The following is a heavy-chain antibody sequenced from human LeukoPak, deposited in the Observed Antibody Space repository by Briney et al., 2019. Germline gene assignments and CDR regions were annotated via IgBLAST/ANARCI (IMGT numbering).Heavy chain of an antibody. V-gene: IGHV3-21*01. CDR2: ISSSSSYI. J-gene: IGHJ5*02. CDR1: GFTFSSYS. D-gene: IGHD6-13*01. CDR3: ARAEQQLVPDAWFDP. Sequence: PGGSLRLSCAASGFTFSSYSMNWVRQAPGKGLEWVSSISSSSSYIYYADSVKGRFTISRDNAKNSLYLQMNSLRAEDTAVYYCARAEQQLVPDAWFDPWGQGTLVTVSS.